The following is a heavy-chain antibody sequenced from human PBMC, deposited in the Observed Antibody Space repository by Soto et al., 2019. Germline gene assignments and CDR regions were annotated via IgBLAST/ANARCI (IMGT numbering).Heavy chain of an antibody. CDR1: RFSFSTYA. V-gene: IGHV3-30-3*01. CDR2: ISYDGGKE. CDR3: ARDRSGSHEIDDSLDI. J-gene: IGHJ3*02. Sequence: QVQLVESGGGVVQPGRSLRLSCAASRFSFSTYAIHWVRQAPGKGLEWVAGISYDGGKEYYADSVKGRFTISRDNSKSTLYLKMNSLGPDDTAVYYCARDRSGSHEIDDSLDIWGRGTMVTVSS. D-gene: IGHD1-26*01.